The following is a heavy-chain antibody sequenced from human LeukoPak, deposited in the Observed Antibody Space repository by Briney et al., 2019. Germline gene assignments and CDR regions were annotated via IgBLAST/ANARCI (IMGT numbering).Heavy chain of an antibody. CDR3: ATYSSGRRWFDP. Sequence: SETLSLTCTVSGGSISSYYWSWIRQPPGKGLELIAYSYYSGNANYNPSLESRVTISVDTSKNQFSLKLSSVTAADTAVYYCATYSSGRRWFDPWGQGTLVTVSS. CDR1: GGSISSYY. V-gene: IGHV4-59*08. J-gene: IGHJ5*02. CDR2: SYYSGNA. D-gene: IGHD6-19*01.